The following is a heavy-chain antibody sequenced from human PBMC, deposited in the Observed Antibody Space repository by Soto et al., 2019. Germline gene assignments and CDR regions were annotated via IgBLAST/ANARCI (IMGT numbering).Heavy chain of an antibody. V-gene: IGHV4-34*01. CDR1: GGSFSGYY. D-gene: IGHD4-4*01. Sequence: SETLSLTCAVYGGSFSGYYWSWIRQPPGKGLEWIGEINHSGSTNYNPSLKSRVTISVDTSKNQFSLKLSSVTAADTAVYYCARAKPNLLQSYYFDYWGQGALVTVSS. J-gene: IGHJ4*02. CDR3: ARAKPNLLQSYYFDY. CDR2: INHSGST.